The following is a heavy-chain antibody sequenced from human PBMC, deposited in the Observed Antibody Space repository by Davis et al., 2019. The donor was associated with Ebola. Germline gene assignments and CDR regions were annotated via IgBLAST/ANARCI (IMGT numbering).Heavy chain of an antibody. D-gene: IGHD3-16*01. CDR2: ISSSSNYI. V-gene: IGHV3-21*04. CDR3: AQGGYDVMWPYDY. Sequence: PGGSLRLSCVASGFTFSNYAMNWVRQAPGKGLEWVSTISSSSNYIYYAESVKGRFTISRDNAKNALYLQMNSLRVEDTGVYFCAQGGYDVMWPYDYWGQGSLVTVSS. J-gene: IGHJ4*02. CDR1: GFTFSNYA.